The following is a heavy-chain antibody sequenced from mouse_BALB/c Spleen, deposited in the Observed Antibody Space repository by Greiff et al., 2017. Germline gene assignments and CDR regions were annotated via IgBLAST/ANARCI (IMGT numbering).Heavy chain of an antibody. J-gene: IGHJ2*01. CDR1: GFTFSSFG. CDR2: ISSGSSTI. V-gene: IGHV5-17*02. D-gene: IGHD1-1*02. CDR3: ARFLYGPFDY. Sequence: EVQGVESGAGLVQPGGSRKLSCAASGFTFSSFGMHWVRQAPEKGLEWVAYISSGSSTIYYADTVKGRFTISRDNPKNTLFLQMTSLRSEDTAMYYCARFLYGPFDYGGQGTTLTVSS.